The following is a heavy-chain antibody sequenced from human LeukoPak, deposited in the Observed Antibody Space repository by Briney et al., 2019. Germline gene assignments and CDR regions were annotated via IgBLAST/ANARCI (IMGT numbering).Heavy chain of an antibody. Sequence: GGSLRLSCAASGFTFSSYGMHWVRRAPGKGLEWVAVIWYDGSNKYYADSVKGRFTISRDNSKNTLYLQMNSLRAEDTAVYYCARDKAAYYDSSAGGSGMDVWGQGTTVTVSS. J-gene: IGHJ6*02. CDR3: ARDKAAYYDSSAGGSGMDV. V-gene: IGHV3-33*01. CDR2: IWYDGSNK. CDR1: GFTFSSYG. D-gene: IGHD3-22*01.